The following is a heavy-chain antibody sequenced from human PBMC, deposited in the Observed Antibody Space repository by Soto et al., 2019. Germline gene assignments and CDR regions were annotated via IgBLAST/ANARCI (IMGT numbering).Heavy chain of an antibody. J-gene: IGHJ3*02. V-gene: IGHV1-69*04. D-gene: IGHD4-17*01. Sequence: ASVKVSCKASGGTFSSYTISWVRQAPGQGLEWMGRIIPILGIANYAQKFQGRVTITADKSTSTAYMELSSLRSEDTAVYYCAREDPTVTHAFDIRGQGTMVTVSS. CDR1: GGTFSSYT. CDR3: AREDPTVTHAFDI. CDR2: IIPILGIA.